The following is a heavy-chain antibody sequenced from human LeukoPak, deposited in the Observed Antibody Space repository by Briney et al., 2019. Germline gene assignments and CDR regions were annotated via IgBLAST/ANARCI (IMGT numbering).Heavy chain of an antibody. D-gene: IGHD3-10*01. Sequence: GESLRLSCAASGLTFSSYALSWVRQAPGKGLEWVSGISGTGERTSYADSVKGRFAISRDNSQNTLYLQMDSLRAEDTAVYYCAREPGTTLLTRLYLWGQGTLVTVSS. CDR2: ISGTGERT. CDR1: GLTFSSYA. V-gene: IGHV3-23*01. J-gene: IGHJ4*02. CDR3: AREPGTTLLTRLYL.